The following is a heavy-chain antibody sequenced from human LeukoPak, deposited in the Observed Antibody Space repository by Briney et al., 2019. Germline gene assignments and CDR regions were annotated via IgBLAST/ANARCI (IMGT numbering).Heavy chain of an antibody. CDR2: FDPEDGET. D-gene: IGHD5-24*01. J-gene: IGHJ4*02. CDR1: GYTLTELS. V-gene: IGHV1-24*01. CDR3: ATLPIVRRDGYNHLDY. Sequence: ASVKVSCKVSGYTLTELSMHWVRQAPGKGLEWMGGFDPEDGETIYAQKFQGRVTMTEDTSTDTAYMELSSLRSEDTAVYYCATLPIVRRDGYNHLDYWGQGTLVTVSS.